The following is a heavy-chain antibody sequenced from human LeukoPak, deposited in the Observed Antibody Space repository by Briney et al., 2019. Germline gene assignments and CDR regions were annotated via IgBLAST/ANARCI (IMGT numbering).Heavy chain of an antibody. CDR3: ARDRAWNYFDY. J-gene: IGHJ4*02. CDR1: GFTFSRHG. V-gene: IGHV3-30*03. D-gene: IGHD3-3*01. Sequence: GGSLRLSCAPSGFTFSRHGMHWVRQAPGKGLEWVAIISNDGSRKYYAHSVEGRFAISRDNSKNTLYLQMDSLRAEDTAVYYCARDRAWNYFDYWGQGTLVTVSS. CDR2: ISNDGSRK.